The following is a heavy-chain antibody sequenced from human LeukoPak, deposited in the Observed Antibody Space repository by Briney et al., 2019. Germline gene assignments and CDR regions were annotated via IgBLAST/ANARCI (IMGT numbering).Heavy chain of an antibody. CDR1: GGSISSSSYY. Sequence: PSETLSLTCTVSGGSISSSSYYWGWIRQPPGKGLEWIGSIYYSGSTYYNPSLKSRVTISVDTSKNQFSLKLSSVTAADTAVYYCARVVSSSTFDPWGQGTLVTVSS. J-gene: IGHJ5*02. CDR3: ARVVSSSTFDP. CDR2: IYYSGST. V-gene: IGHV4-39*07. D-gene: IGHD6-6*01.